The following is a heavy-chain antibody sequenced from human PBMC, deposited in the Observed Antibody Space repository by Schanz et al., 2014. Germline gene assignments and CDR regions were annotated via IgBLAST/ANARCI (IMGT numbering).Heavy chain of an antibody. V-gene: IGHV3-23*04. J-gene: IGHJ3*02. CDR1: EFSFSSFG. CDR2: LSASGGHT. Sequence: EVQLVESGGGLVQPRGSLRLSCAASEFSFSSFGMNWVRQAPGKGLEWVSGLSASGGHTYYADSVKGRFTISRDNSKNTVYLEMNNVKVDDTAVYYCAKGVGGGLLLGSTFDNWGQGTMVTVSS. CDR3: AKGVGGGLLLGSTFDN. D-gene: IGHD3-16*01.